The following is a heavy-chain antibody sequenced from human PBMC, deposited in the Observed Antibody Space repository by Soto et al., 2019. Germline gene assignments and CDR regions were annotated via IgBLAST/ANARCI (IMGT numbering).Heavy chain of an antibody. V-gene: IGHV3-30*18. D-gene: IGHD1-7*01. CDR2: ISYDGSNK. CDR3: AKDSITGTTRDCYFDY. J-gene: IGHJ4*02. CDR1: GFTFSSYG. Sequence: PGGSLRLSCAASGFTFSSYGMHWVRQAPGKGLEWVAVISYDGSNKYYADSVKGRFTISRDNSKNTLYLQMNSLRAEDTAVYYCAKDSITGTTRDCYFDYWGQGTLVTVSS.